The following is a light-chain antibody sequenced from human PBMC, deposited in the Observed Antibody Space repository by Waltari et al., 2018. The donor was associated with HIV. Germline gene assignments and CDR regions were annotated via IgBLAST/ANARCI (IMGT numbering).Light chain of an antibody. Sequence: EIVLTQSPATLSLSTGERATLSCRASQSVSSYLAWYQQKPGQAPRLLIYDASNRASGIPARFSGSGSGTDFTLTISSLEPEDFAVYYCQQRSDWLDTFGQGTKVEIK. V-gene: IGKV3-11*01. CDR2: DAS. J-gene: IGKJ2*01. CDR3: QQRSDWLDT. CDR1: QSVSSY.